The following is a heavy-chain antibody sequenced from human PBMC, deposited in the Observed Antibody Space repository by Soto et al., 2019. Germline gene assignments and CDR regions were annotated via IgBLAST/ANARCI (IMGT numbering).Heavy chain of an antibody. J-gene: IGHJ4*02. Sequence: SDTMPVTCVVSGDSITENFWTWFRQSPGKGLEWIGLMHYSGNANYNPSLKSRVSMSTDTSKNHFSLNLSSVTAADTAVYYCARGRYDSGDCFLGQLVDGSGQLAPVSV. CDR3: ARGRYDSGDCFLGQLVDG. CDR2: MHYSGNA. CDR1: GDSITENF. V-gene: IGHV4-59*01. D-gene: IGHD2-21*01.